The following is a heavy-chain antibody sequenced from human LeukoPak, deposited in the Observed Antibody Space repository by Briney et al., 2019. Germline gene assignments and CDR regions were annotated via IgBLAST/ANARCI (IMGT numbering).Heavy chain of an antibody. CDR1: GGSISSYY. V-gene: IGHV4-59*01. J-gene: IGHJ4*02. D-gene: IGHD3-3*01. CDR3: STLESAYSDY. Sequence: SETLSLTCTVSGGSISSYYWNWIRQPPGKGLEWSGYIYYSGSTNYNPSLKSRITMSVDTSKNQFSLKLSSVTAADTAVYYCSTLESAYSDYWGQGTQVTVSS. CDR2: IYYSGST.